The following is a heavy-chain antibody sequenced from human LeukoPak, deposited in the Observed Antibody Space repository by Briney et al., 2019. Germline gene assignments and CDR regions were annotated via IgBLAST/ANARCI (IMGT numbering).Heavy chain of an antibody. CDR1: GGSSRGSS. J-gene: IGHJ4*02. CDR3: ARHRYWRPSSRRYFDY. V-gene: IGHV4-34*01. D-gene: IGHD6-13*01. Sequence: SETLSLTCAVYGGSSRGSSWSGFRHPPGRGREWFGEINHSGSTNYNPSLKSRVTISVDTSKNQFSLKLSSVTAADTAVYYCARHRYWRPSSRRYFDYWGQGTLVTVSS. CDR2: INHSGST.